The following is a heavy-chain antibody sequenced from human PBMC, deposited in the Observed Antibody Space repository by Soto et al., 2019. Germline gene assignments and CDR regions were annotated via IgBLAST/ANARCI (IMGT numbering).Heavy chain of an antibody. CDR3: ARDLWGYCGTDCYPLDV. D-gene: IGHD2-21*02. Sequence: SETLSLTCTVSGGSISGYYWSWIRQPPGKRLEWIGYIDYYGSTNYNPSLKSRVTISVDTSKNQFSLKLNSVTAADTAVYYCARDLWGYCGTDCYPLDVWGQGTTVS. CDR2: IDYYGST. CDR1: GGSISGYY. V-gene: IGHV4-59*01. J-gene: IGHJ6*02.